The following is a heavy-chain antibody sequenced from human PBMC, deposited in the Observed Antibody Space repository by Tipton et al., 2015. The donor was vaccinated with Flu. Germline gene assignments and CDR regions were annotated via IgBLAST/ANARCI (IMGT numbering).Heavy chain of an antibody. D-gene: IGHD2/OR15-2a*01. CDR1: GFTFSYYG. Sequence: SLRLSCAASGFTFSYYGMNWVRLAPGKGLEWVSFISSSGSHIYYAGSVRGRFTVSRDDAKNSLYLQMSSLRAEDTALYYCAREWVDYCDSTEGDALDIWGQGTMVTVAS. CDR3: AREWVDYCDSTEGDALDI. J-gene: IGHJ3*02. CDR2: ISSSGSHI. V-gene: IGHV3-21*01.